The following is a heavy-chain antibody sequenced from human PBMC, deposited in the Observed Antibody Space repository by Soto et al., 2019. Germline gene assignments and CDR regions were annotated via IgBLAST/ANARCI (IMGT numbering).Heavy chain of an antibody. V-gene: IGHV1-69*13. CDR2: IIPIFGTA. J-gene: IGHJ4*02. CDR1: GGTFSSYA. Sequence: GASVKVSCKASGGTFSSYAISWARQAPGQGLEWMGGIIPIFGTANYAQKFQGRVTITADESTSTAYMELSSLRSEDTAVYYCARSHYDFWSGSFDYWGQGTLVTVSS. CDR3: ARSHYDFWSGSFDY. D-gene: IGHD3-3*01.